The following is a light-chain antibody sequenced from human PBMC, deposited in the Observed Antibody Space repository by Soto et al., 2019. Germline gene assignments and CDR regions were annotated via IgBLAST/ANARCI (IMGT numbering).Light chain of an antibody. CDR3: QQYGGSIT. CDR2: GAS. CDR1: QSVSSAY. Sequence: EIVLTQSPGTLSLSPGEGATLLCRASQSVSSAYLAWYQQKPGQAPRLLIYGASSRATGIPDRFSGSGSGTDFTLTISRLEPEEFAVYYCQQYGGSITFGQGTRLEIE. V-gene: IGKV3-20*01. J-gene: IGKJ5*01.